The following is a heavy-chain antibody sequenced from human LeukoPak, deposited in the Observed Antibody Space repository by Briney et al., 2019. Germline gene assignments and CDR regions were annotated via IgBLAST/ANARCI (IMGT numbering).Heavy chain of an antibody. D-gene: IGHD4-23*01. V-gene: IGHV1-69*06. Sequence: GASVKVSCKASGGTFSSYAISWVRQAPGQGLEWMGGIIPIFGTANYAQKFQGRVTMTEDTSTDTAYMELSSLRSEDTAVYYCATPRWLGYFDYWGQGTLVTVSS. J-gene: IGHJ4*02. CDR1: GGTFSSYA. CDR2: IIPIFGTA. CDR3: ATPRWLGYFDY.